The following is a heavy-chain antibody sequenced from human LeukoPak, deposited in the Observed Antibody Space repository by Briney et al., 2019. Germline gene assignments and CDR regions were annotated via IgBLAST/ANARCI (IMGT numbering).Heavy chain of an antibody. D-gene: IGHD2-15*01. CDR2: INPNSGGT. CDR1: GYTFTGYY. V-gene: IGHV1-2*02. CDR3: ARVYSSPLNWFDP. Sequence: WASVKVSCKASGYTFTGYYMHWVRQAPGQGLEWMGWINPNSGGTNYAQKFQGRVTMTRDTSISTAYMELSRLRSDDTAVYYCARVYSSPLNWFDPWGQGTLVTVSS. J-gene: IGHJ5*02.